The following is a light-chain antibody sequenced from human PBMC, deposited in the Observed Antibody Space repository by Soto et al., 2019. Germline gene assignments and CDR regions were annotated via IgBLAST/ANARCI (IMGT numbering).Light chain of an antibody. Sequence: EIVITQSPATLSVSPGERATLSCRASQSVGSKLVWYQQKPGQAPRLLIFGASTRATGIPARFSGSGSGTEFTLTISSLQSEDFAVYYRQQYNNWPPWTFGQGTKVDIK. CDR1: QSVGSK. V-gene: IGKV3-15*01. CDR3: QQYNNWPPWT. J-gene: IGKJ1*01. CDR2: GAS.